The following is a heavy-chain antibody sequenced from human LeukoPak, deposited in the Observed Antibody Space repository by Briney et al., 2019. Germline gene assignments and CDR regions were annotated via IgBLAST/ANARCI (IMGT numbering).Heavy chain of an antibody. D-gene: IGHD3-3*01. CDR2: IWYDGSNK. CDR3: ARAAQFWSGYYDY. V-gene: IGHV3-33*01. J-gene: IGHJ4*02. Sequence: TGGSLRLSCAASGFTFSSYGMHWVRQAPGKGLEWVAVIWYDGSNKYYADSVKGRFTISRDNSKNTLYLQMNSLRAEDTAVYYCARAAQFWSGYYDYWGQGTLVTVSS. CDR1: GFTFSSYG.